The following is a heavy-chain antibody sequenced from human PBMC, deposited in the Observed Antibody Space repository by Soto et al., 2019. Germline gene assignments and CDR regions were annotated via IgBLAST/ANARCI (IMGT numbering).Heavy chain of an antibody. D-gene: IGHD2-15*01. CDR2: ISSSGSTI. Sequence: PGGSLRLSCAASGFTFSDYYMSWIRQAPGKGLEWVSYISSSGSTIYYADSVKGRFTISRDNSKNSLYLQMNSLRAEDTAVYYCARDLLYCSGGSCYEIDYWGQGTLVTVSS. CDR3: ARDLLYCSGGSCYEIDY. J-gene: IGHJ4*02. V-gene: IGHV3-11*04. CDR1: GFTFSDYY.